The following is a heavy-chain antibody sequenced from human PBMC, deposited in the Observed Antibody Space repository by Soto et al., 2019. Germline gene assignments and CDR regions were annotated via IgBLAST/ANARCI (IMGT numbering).Heavy chain of an antibody. CDR2: ITGGRGDK. Sequence: GGSLRLSCGASGFTFSKYVMSWVRQAPGKGLEWFSAITGGRGDKYYVDSVKGRFTISRDNAKNTLYLQMNSLRAEDTAVYYCARGRVPAAISYCYYYMDVWGKGTTVTVSS. V-gene: IGHV3-21*01. D-gene: IGHD2-2*02. CDR3: ARGRVPAAISYCYYYMDV. CDR1: GFTFSKYV. J-gene: IGHJ6*03.